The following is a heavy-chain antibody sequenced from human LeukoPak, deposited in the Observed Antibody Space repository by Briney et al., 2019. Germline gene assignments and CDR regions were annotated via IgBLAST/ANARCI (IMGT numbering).Heavy chain of an antibody. CDR3: AGGPTAVVNDAFDI. CDR1: GVSISGFY. V-gene: IGHV4-59*01. D-gene: IGHD4-23*01. CDR2: IHYSGST. Sequence: PSETLSLTCTVSGVSISGFYWSWIRQPPGKGLEWIGYIHYSGSTNYNPSLKSRVTTSLDPSKNPFSVKVSSVTAAHTAMYYCAGGPTAVVNDAFDIWGQGTLVTVSS. J-gene: IGHJ3*02.